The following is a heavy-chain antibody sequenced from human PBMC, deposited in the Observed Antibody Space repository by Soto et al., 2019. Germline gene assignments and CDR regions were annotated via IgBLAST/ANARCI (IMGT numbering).Heavy chain of an antibody. CDR1: GFTFSNYA. J-gene: IGHJ4*02. D-gene: IGHD1-26*01. CDR3: AKLRGTTTGAIDY. Sequence: GGSLRLSCAASGFTFSNYAMSWVRQAPGKGLEWVSGLSGSVGSTFYADSVKGRFSISRDNSKNTLYLQMNSLRAEDTAVYHCAKLRGTTTGAIDYWAQGTLVTVSS. V-gene: IGHV3-23*01. CDR2: LSGSVGST.